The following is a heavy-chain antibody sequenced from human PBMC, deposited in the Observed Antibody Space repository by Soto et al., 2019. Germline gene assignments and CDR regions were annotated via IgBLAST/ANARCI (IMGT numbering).Heavy chain of an antibody. J-gene: IGHJ3*02. V-gene: IGHV1-18*01. CDR1: GYTFTSYG. Sequence: ASVKVSCKASGYTFTSYGISWVRQAPGQGLEWMGWISAYNGNTNYAQKLQGRVTMTTDTSTSTAYMELRSLRSDDTAVYYCARDQLWFGELLYLQGNTAFDIWGQGTMVTVSS. D-gene: IGHD3-10*01. CDR3: ARDQLWFGELLYLQGNTAFDI. CDR2: ISAYNGNT.